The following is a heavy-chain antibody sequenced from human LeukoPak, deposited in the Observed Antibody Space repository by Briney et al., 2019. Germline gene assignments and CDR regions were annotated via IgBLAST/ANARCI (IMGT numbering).Heavy chain of an antibody. CDR3: AKSMTLQWRGFFDL. CDR2: ISDSGANT. V-gene: IGHV3-23*01. J-gene: IGHJ2*01. CDR1: GFTFSTYA. D-gene: IGHD6-19*01. Sequence: PGGSPRLSCAASGFTFSTYAMSWVRQAPGKGLEWVSTISDSGANTYYADSVRGRFTISRDNSKNTLYLQKNSLRADDTAIYYCAKSMTLQWRGFFDLWGRGTHVTVSS.